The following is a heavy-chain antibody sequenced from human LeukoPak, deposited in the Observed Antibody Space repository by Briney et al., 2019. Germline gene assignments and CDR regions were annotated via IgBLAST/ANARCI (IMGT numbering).Heavy chain of an antibody. Sequence: SETLSLTCSVSGGSISGYYWSWIRQPPGKGLEWIGYIYYSGTTIYNPSLKGRVTISVDTSKNQFSLKLSSVTAADTAVYYCATAISSGRPDYWGQGTLVTVSS. CDR1: GGSISGYY. V-gene: IGHV4-59*01. CDR2: IYYSGTT. D-gene: IGHD6-19*01. CDR3: ATAISSGRPDY. J-gene: IGHJ4*02.